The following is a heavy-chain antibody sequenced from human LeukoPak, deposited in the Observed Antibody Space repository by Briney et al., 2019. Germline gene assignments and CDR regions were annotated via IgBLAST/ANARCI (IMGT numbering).Heavy chain of an antibody. CDR2: ISSSSSYI. J-gene: IGHJ3*02. CDR1: GFTFSSYS. V-gene: IGHV3-21*04. D-gene: IGHD6-13*01. Sequence: PGGSLRLSCAASGFTFSSYSMNWVRQAPGKGLEWVSSISSSSSYIYYADSVKGRFTISRDNSKNTLYLQMNSLRAEDTAVYYCAKELIAAAGFGAFDIWGQGTMVTVSS. CDR3: AKELIAAAGFGAFDI.